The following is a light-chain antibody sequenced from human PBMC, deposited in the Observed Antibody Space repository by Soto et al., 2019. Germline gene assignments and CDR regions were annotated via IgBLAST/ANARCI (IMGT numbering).Light chain of an antibody. CDR3: QQSYSTPRT. CDR1: QSISSY. Sequence: DIQMTQSPSSLSASVGARVTITCRASQSISSYLNWYQQKPGKAPKLLIYAASRLQSGVPSRFSGSGSGTDFTLTISRLQPEDFATYYCQQSYSTPRTFGPGTKVDIK. V-gene: IGKV1-39*01. CDR2: AAS. J-gene: IGKJ3*01.